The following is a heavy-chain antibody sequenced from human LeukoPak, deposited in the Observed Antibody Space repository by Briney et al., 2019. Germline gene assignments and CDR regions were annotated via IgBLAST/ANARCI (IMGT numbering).Heavy chain of an antibody. Sequence: PGGSLRLSCAASGFTFSSYGMHWVRQAPGKGLEWIGSIYYHEDTYYNSSLKSRVTISVDTSKNQFSLKLNSVTAADTAVYFCARRAYSTAYWEHFDSWGQGTLVTVSS. J-gene: IGHJ4*02. CDR2: IYYHEDT. CDR1: GFTFSSYG. V-gene: IGHV4-39*01. CDR3: ARRAYSTAYWEHFDS. D-gene: IGHD2/OR15-2a*01.